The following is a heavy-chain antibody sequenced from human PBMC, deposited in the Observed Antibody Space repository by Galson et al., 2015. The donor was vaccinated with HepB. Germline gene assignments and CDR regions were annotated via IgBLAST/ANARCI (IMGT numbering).Heavy chain of an antibody. Sequence: SLRLSCAASGFTVSSNYMSWVRQAPGKGLEWVSVIYSGGSTYYADSVKGRFTISRDNSKNTLYLQMNSLRAEDTAVYYCASHGDPMDYYYYMDVWGKGTTVTVSS. CDR2: IYSGGST. CDR1: GFTVSSNY. V-gene: IGHV3-53*01. J-gene: IGHJ6*03. D-gene: IGHD4-17*01. CDR3: ASHGDPMDYYYYMDV.